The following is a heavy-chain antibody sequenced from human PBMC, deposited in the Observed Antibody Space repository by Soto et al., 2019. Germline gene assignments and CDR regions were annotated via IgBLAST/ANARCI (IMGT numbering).Heavy chain of an antibody. J-gene: IGHJ4*02. CDR3: AKGLYSSVH. CDR1: GFTFSSYG. V-gene: IGHV3-30*18. CDR2: MSNDGSNK. D-gene: IGHD6-19*01. Sequence: GGSLRLSCAASGFTFSSYGMHWVRQAPGKGLEWVAVMSNDGSNKDYADSVKGQFTISRDNSKDTLYLQMNSLRAEDTAVYYCAKGLYSSVHWGQGALVTVSS.